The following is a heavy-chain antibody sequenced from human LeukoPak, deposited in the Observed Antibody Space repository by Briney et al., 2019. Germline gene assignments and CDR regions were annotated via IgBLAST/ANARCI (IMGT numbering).Heavy chain of an antibody. CDR1: GGSISGYY. CDR2: INYSGST. D-gene: IGHD6-25*01. J-gene: IGHJ4*02. Sequence: SETLSLTCTVSGGSISGYYLSWIRQPPGQGLEWIGYINYSGSTNYNHSLKSRVTISVDTSKSQFSLKLSSVTAADTAVYYCARAVASGWPMYYFDYWGQGTLVTVSS. CDR3: ARAVASGWPMYYFDY. V-gene: IGHV4-59*01.